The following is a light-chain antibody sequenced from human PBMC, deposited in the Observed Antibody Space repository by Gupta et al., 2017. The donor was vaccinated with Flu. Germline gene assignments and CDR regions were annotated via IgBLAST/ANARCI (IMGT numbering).Light chain of an antibody. V-gene: IGKV1-39*01. CDR1: QSIINF. CDR2: GAS. Sequence: DIQVTQSPSSLSASVGDRVTITCRASQSIINFLNWYQQKPGKAPKLLIYGASSLHSGVPSRFSGSGSGTDFTLTISSLQPEDFASYYCQQSYSAPITFGQGTRLEMK. CDR3: QQSYSAPIT. J-gene: IGKJ5*01.